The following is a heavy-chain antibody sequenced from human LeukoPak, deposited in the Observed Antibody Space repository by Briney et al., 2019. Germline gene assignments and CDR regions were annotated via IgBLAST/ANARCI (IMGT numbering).Heavy chain of an antibody. Sequence: GGSLRLSCAASGFTFSSYEMNWVRQAPGKGLEWVAVLSYDGSNKYYADSVKGRFTISRDNSKNTLYLQMNSLRPEDTAVYYCARDRTGDSVFDYWGQGTLVTVSS. V-gene: IGHV3-30-3*01. J-gene: IGHJ4*02. CDR3: ARDRTGDSVFDY. CDR1: GFTFSSYE. CDR2: LSYDGSNK. D-gene: IGHD4-17*01.